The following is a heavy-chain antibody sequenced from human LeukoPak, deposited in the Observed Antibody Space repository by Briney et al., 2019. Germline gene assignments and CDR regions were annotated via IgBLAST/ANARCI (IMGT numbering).Heavy chain of an antibody. D-gene: IGHD5-18*01. V-gene: IGHV4-59*08. CDR2: IYYSGST. CDR1: GGSISSYY. J-gene: IGHJ4*02. Sequence: SETLSLTCTVSGGSISSYYSSWIRQPPGKGLECIGYIYYSGSTSYNPSLKSRVTISVDTSKNQFSLKLSSVTATDTAVYYCARHTSMGLDYWGQGTLVTVSS. CDR3: ARHTSMGLDY.